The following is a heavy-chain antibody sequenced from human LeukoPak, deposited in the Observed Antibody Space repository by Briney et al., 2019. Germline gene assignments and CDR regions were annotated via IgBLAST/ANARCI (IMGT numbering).Heavy chain of an antibody. CDR1: GFTFSSYS. CDR2: ISSSSSYI. V-gene: IGHV3-21*01. Sequence: GGSLRLSCAASGFTFSSYSMNWVRQAPGKGLEWVASISSSSSYIYYADSVKGRVTISRDNAKNSLFLQMNSLRAEDTAVYYCARALPSPLYSGSYADAFDIWGQGTMVTVSS. J-gene: IGHJ3*02. D-gene: IGHD1-26*01. CDR3: ARALPSPLYSGSYADAFDI.